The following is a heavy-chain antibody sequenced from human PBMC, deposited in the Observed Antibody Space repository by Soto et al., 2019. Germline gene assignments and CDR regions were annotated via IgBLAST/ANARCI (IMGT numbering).Heavy chain of an antibody. CDR2: VYHTGRT. V-gene: IGHV4-61*01. J-gene: IGHJ4*02. Sequence: SETLSLTCTVSGGSFTSGSYSCSWIRQPPGKGLEWIGYVYHTGRTSYIPSLKSRVSISMDTSKNQFSLNLDSVTAADTAVYFCARDFAYFDSWGQGTLVTVSS. D-gene: IGHD3-3*01. CDR3: ARDFAYFDS. CDR1: GGSFTSGSYS.